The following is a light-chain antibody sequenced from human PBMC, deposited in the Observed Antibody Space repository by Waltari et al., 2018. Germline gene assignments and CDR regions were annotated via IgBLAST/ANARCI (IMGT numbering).Light chain of an antibody. Sequence: QSALTQPASVSGSPGQSITISCTGTSSDVGAYTYFSWYQHHPGKAPKVMIYEVSNRPSGVSNRFSGSKSANTASLTISGLQAEDEADYYCSSYTTSSTLGVFGGGTKLTVL. CDR3: SSYTTSSTLGV. J-gene: IGLJ3*02. CDR2: EVS. CDR1: SSDVGAYTY. V-gene: IGLV2-14*01.